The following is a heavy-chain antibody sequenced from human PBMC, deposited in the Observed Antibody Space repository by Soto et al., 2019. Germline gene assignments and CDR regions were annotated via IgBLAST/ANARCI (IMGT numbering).Heavy chain of an antibody. Sequence: SETLSLTCTVSGGSISSSSYYWGWIRHPPGKGLEWIGSIYYSGSTYYNPSLKSRVTISVDTSKNQFSLKLSSVTAADTAVYYCAGLTTVYYYYGMDVWGQGTTVTVSS. CDR1: GGSISSSSYY. V-gene: IGHV4-39*01. CDR3: AGLTTVYYYYGMDV. D-gene: IGHD4-17*01. CDR2: IYYSGST. J-gene: IGHJ6*02.